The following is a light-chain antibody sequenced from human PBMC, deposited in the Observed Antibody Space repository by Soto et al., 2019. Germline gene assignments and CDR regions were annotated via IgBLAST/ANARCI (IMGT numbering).Light chain of an antibody. Sequence: QSVLTQPASVSGSPGQTITISCTGTSSDVGDYNYVSWYQQHPGKAPKLMIYEVGNRPSGVSSRFSGSKSGNTASLTISGLQAEDEADYYCKSFTSSSTHYVFGTGTKVTVL. V-gene: IGLV2-14*01. J-gene: IGLJ1*01. CDR2: EVG. CDR1: SSDVGDYNY. CDR3: KSFTSSSTHYV.